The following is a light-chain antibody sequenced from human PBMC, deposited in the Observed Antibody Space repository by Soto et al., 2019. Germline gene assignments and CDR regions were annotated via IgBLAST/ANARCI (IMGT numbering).Light chain of an antibody. Sequence: QSVLTQSPSASASLGASVKLTCTLSSGHSNYAIAWHQRQPEQGPRYLMKLNSDGSHSKGDGIPDRFSGSSSGTERYLTISSLQSEDEADYYCLTWGTGIQVFGGGTKLTVL. CDR1: SGHSNYA. V-gene: IGLV4-69*01. CDR3: LTWGTGIQV. J-gene: IGLJ2*01. CDR2: LNSDGSH.